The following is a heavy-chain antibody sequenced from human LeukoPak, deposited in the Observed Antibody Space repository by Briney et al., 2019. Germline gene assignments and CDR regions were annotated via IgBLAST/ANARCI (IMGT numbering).Heavy chain of an antibody. V-gene: IGHV3-33*01. CDR2: TWYDGSNK. J-gene: IGHJ3*02. Sequence: GGSLRLSCAASGFTFSSYGMHWVRQAPGKGLEWVAVTWYDGSNKYYADSVKGRFTISRDNPKNTLYLQMDSLRVEDTAVYYCARVHWGNYYLNAFDIWGQGTMVTVSS. CDR1: GFTFSSYG. CDR3: ARVHWGNYYLNAFDI. D-gene: IGHD3-10*01.